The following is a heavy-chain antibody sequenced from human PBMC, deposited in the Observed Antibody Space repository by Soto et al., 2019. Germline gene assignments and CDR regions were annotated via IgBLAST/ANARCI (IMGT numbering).Heavy chain of an antibody. CDR3: ARDSRNRQEGMDV. V-gene: IGHV3-21*02. CDR1: GFTFSTYS. J-gene: IGHJ6*02. CDR2: ISSSADYI. Sequence: EVQLVESGGGLVKRGGSLRLSCAASGFTFSTYSINWVRQAPGKGLEWVASISSSADYIYYADSVKGRFTISRDNAQNSLFLQINSLRAEDTAVYFCARDSRNRQEGMDVWGHGTTVTVSS.